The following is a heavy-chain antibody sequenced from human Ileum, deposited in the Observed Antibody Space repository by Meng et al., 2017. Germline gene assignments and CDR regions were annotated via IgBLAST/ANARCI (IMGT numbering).Heavy chain of an antibody. CDR1: GYSFTSYW. Sequence: GGSLRLSCKGSGYSFTSYWIGWVRQMPGKGLEWMGIIYPGDSDTRYSPSFQGQVTISADKSISTAYLQWSSLKASDTAMYYCARGSDITIFGVVIPYYFDYWGQGTLVTVSS. CDR2: IYPGDSDT. J-gene: IGHJ4*02. CDR3: ARGSDITIFGVVIPYYFDY. D-gene: IGHD3-3*01. V-gene: IGHV5-51*01.